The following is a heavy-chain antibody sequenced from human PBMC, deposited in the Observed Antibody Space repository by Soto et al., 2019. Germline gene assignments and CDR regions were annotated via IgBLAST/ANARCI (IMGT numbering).Heavy chain of an antibody. CDR3: ARRSPFNYDFWSGSRSNWFDP. CDR2: IDHSGST. D-gene: IGHD3-3*01. V-gene: IGHV4-34*01. CDR1: GGSFSGYY. J-gene: IGHJ5*02. Sequence: SETLSLTCAVYGGSFSGYYWSWIRQPPGKGLEWIGEIDHSGSTNYNPSLKSRVTISVDTSKNQFSLKLSSVTAADTAVYYCARRSPFNYDFWSGSRSNWFDPWGQGTLVTVSS.